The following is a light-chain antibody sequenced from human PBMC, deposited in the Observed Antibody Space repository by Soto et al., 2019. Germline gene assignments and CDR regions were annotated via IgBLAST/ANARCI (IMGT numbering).Light chain of an antibody. J-gene: IGKJ2*01. CDR2: GAS. Sequence: EIVLTQSPGTLSLSPGDRATLSCRASQSVSSSDLAWYQQKPGQAPGLLIYGASTRATGIPDRFSGSGSGTDFTLTISRLEPEDFAVYYCQQYGGSPLYTFGQGTKLEIK. CDR3: QQYGGSPLYT. V-gene: IGKV3-20*01. CDR1: QSVSSSD.